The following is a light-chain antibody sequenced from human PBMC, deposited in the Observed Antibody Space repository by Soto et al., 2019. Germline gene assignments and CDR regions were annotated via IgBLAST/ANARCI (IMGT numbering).Light chain of an antibody. Sequence: EIVLTQSPATLSLSPGERATLSCRASQSVNNYLAWYQQRPGQAPRLLIYDVSNRATGIPARFSGSGSGTDFTLNISSLEPADIAAYFCQPRRNWPGLTFGGGTRVEIK. CDR2: DVS. J-gene: IGKJ4*01. CDR1: QSVNNY. V-gene: IGKV3-11*01. CDR3: QPRRNWPGLT.